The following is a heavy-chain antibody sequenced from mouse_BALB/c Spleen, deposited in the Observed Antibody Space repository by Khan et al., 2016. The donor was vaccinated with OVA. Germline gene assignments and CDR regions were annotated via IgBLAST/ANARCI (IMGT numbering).Heavy chain of an antibody. D-gene: IGHD4-1*01. J-gene: IGHJ2*01. CDR3: SRGNWQSYYFDY. CDR2: INPYNGIT. Sequence: EVELVESGPELLKPGASVRMSCTASGYIFTGYIMHWVKQKPGQGLEWIGYINPYNGITKYNEDFKGKATLTSDKSSSTAYMEFSSLTSEDSAVYYGSRGNWQSYYFDYWGQGTTLTVSS. CDR1: GYIFTGYI. V-gene: IGHV1S136*01.